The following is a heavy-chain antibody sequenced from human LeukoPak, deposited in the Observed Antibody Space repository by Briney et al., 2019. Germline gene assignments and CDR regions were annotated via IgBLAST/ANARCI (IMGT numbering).Heavy chain of an antibody. CDR2: ISSSGSTV. CDR3: ARGRQQITMTVVVMTGPYDI. Sequence: PGGSLRLSCAASGFTFSSYEMNWVRQAPGKGLEWVSYISSSGSTVYYADSVKGRFTISRDNAKNSLYLQMNSLRAEDTAVYYCARGRQQITMTVVVMTGPYDIWGQGTRVTVSS. J-gene: IGHJ3*02. D-gene: IGHD3-22*01. CDR1: GFTFSSYE. V-gene: IGHV3-48*03.